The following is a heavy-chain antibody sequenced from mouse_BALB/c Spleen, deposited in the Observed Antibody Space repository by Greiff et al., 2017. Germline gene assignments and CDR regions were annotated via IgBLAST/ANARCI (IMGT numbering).Heavy chain of an antibody. V-gene: IGHV1-77*01. CDR3: ARSNYVWCAY. CDR2: IYPRSGGT. Sequence: VQLHQSGAELVKPGASVKISCKASGYTFTDYKLGWVKQRPGQGLEWIGDIYPRSGGTNYNEKFKGKATLTADNSSSTAYMELSSLTSEDSAVYVWARSNYVWCAYWGQGTLVTVSA. J-gene: IGHJ3*01. D-gene: IGHD2-5*01. CDR1: GYTFTDYK.